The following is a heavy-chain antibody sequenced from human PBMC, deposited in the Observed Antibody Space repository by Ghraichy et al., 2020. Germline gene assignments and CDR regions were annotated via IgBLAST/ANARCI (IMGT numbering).Heavy chain of an antibody. CDR2: MWYDGSNK. J-gene: IGHJ4*02. V-gene: IGHV3-30*02. CDR1: GFSFSRFG. D-gene: IGHD2-2*01. CDR3: TTEDCGSPNCPFDY. Sequence: GGSLRLSCVGSGFSFSRFGMHWVRQAPGKGLEWVAFMWYDGSNKDYADSVKGRFTISRDNSKNTLYLQMNSLRVEDTGVYYCTTEDCGSPNCPFDYWGQGTPVTVSS.